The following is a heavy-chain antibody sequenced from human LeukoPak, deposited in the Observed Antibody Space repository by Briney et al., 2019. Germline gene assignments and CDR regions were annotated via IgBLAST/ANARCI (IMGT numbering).Heavy chain of an antibody. CDR3: ARDRATDYDILTGYSPNWFDP. J-gene: IGHJ5*02. Sequence: GGSLGLSCAASGFTFSSYNMNWVRQAPGKGLEWVSYISSSSRTIYYADSVKGRFTISRDNAKNSLYLQMNSLRAEDTAVYYCARDRATDYDILTGYSPNWFDPWGQGTLVTVSS. V-gene: IGHV3-48*01. CDR1: GFTFSSYN. D-gene: IGHD3-9*01. CDR2: ISSSSRTI.